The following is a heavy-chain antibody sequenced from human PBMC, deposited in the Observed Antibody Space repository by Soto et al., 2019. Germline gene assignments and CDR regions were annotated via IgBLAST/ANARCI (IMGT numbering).Heavy chain of an antibody. J-gene: IGHJ4*02. CDR3: SRDGSGGYFTNWVCDYFYY. Sequence: SQTLSLTCAISGDSVSSNSAAWNWIRQSPSRGLEWLGRTYYRSKWYNDYAVSVKRRITINPDTSKNQISLQLNSVTPEDSAVYYCSRDGSGGYFTNWVCDYFYYWCQGTLVTVSS. CDR2: TYYRSKWYN. V-gene: IGHV6-1*01. D-gene: IGHD2-8*01. CDR1: GDSVSSNSAA.